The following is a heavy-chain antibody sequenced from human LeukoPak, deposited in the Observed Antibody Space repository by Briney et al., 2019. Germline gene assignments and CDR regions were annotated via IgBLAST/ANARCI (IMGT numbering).Heavy chain of an antibody. CDR1: GFTFSSYA. V-gene: IGHV3-30*04. Sequence: GRSLRLSCAASGFTFSSYAMHWVRRAPDKGLEWVAVISYDGSNKYYADSVKGRFTISRDNSKNTLYLQMNSLRAEDTAVYYCAMTGYSSSNDAFDIWGQGTMVTVSS. CDR3: AMTGYSSSNDAFDI. D-gene: IGHD6-13*01. J-gene: IGHJ3*02. CDR2: ISYDGSNK.